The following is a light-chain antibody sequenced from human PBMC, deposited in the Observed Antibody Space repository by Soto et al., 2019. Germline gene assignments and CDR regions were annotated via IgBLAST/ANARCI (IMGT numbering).Light chain of an antibody. J-gene: IGKJ5*01. Sequence: EIVLTQSPGPLSLSPGERATLSCRASQSVSSYLAWYQQKPGQAPRLLIYDASNRATGIPARLSGSGSGTDFTLTISSLEPEDVAVYYCQQRSNWPITFGQGTRLEI. V-gene: IGKV3-11*01. CDR1: QSVSSY. CDR2: DAS. CDR3: QQRSNWPIT.